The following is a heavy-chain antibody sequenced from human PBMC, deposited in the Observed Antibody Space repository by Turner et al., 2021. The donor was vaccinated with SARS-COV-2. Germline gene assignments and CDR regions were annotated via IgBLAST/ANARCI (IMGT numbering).Heavy chain of an antibody. J-gene: IGHJ6*02. V-gene: IGHV4-39*01. CDR2: IYYSGST. CDR3: ATSTVAGTELNYYGMDV. Sequence: QLQLQESGPGLVKPSETLSLTCPVSGCSLSSSSYYWGWIRQPPGKGLEWIGSIYYSGSTYYNPTLKSRGTISGETSKNQFSMKLSAVTAADKAVYYCATSTVAGTELNYYGMDVWGQGTTVTVSS. D-gene: IGHD6-13*01. CDR1: GCSLSSSSYY.